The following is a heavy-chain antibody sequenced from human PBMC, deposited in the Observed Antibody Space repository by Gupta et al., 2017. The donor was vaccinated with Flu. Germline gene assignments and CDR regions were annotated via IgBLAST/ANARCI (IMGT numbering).Heavy chain of an antibody. D-gene: IGHD6-19*01. CDR3: ARRRIAVADMWQY. V-gene: IGHV4-34*01. CDR2: INQSGST. Sequence: RQPPGKGLEWIGEINQSGSTKKNPSLKSRVTISVDTSKNQFFLKLSSVTAADTAVYSCARRRIAVADMWQYWGQGTLVTVSS. J-gene: IGHJ4*02.